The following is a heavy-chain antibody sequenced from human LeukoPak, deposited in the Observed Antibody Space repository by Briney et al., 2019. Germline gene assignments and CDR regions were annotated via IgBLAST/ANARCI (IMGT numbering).Heavy chain of an antibody. CDR2: IRSKAYGGTT. CDR1: GFTFGDYA. V-gene: IGHV3-49*04. J-gene: IGHJ4*02. CDR3: TLYYDFWSGLYYFDY. D-gene: IGHD3-3*01. Sequence: GGSLRLSCTASGFTFGDYAMSWVRQAPGKGLEWVGFIRSKAYGGTTEYAASVKGRFTISRDDSKSIAYLQMNSLKTEDTAVYYCTLYYDFWSGLYYFDYWGKGTLVTVSS.